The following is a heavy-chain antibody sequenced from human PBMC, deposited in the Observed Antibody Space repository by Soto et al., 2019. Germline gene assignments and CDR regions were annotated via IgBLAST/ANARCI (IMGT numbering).Heavy chain of an antibody. D-gene: IGHD2-15*01. CDR1: GYTFTSYG. J-gene: IGHJ6*02. Sequence: QVQLVQSGAEVKKPGASVKVSCKASGYTFTSYGISWVRQAPGQGLEWMGWISAYNGNTNYAQKLQCRVTMTTDTPTSTAYMELRSLRSDDTAVYYCARDWWGTDYYYYGMDVWGQGTTVTVSS. CDR2: ISAYNGNT. V-gene: IGHV1-18*01. CDR3: ARDWWGTDYYYYGMDV.